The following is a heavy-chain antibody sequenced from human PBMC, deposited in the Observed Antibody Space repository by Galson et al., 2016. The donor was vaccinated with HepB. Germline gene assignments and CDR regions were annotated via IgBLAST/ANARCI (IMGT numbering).Heavy chain of an antibody. J-gene: IGHJ4*02. CDR1: GGSISSGVSY. CDR2: IYYTGST. CDR3: ARDGRLGEKGLYDF. D-gene: IGHD3-10*01. Sequence: TLSLTCTVSGGSISSGVSYWSWIRQHPGKGLEWIGYIYYTGSTDCNPSLKSRVTISVDTSKNQFPLKLSSVTAADTAVYYCARDGRLGEKGLYDFWGQGTLVTVAS. V-gene: IGHV4-31*03.